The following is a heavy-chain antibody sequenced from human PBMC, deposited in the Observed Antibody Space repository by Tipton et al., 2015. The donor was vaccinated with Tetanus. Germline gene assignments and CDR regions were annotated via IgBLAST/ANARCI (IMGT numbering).Heavy chain of an antibody. CDR3: AADIATGANRWFDP. Sequence: TLSLTCTVSGGSISSNVYYWAWIRQPPGKGPQWIGNIFYSGSINYNPSLKSRVTMSVDTSKNQFSLKLSSVTAADTAVYYCAADIATGANRWFDPWGQGTLVTVSS. J-gene: IGHJ5*02. D-gene: IGHD4/OR15-4a*01. V-gene: IGHV4-39*07. CDR1: GGSISSNVYY. CDR2: IFYSGSI.